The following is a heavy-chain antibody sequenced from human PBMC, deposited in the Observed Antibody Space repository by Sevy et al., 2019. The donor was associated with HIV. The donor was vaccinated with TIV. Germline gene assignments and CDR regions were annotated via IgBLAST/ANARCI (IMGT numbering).Heavy chain of an antibody. D-gene: IGHD2-2*01. CDR2: INEGGAKM. J-gene: IGHJ4*02. CDR1: GFTFSYYA. V-gene: IGHV3-23*01. Sequence: GGSLRLSCAASGFTFSYYAMGWVRQAPGKGLEWVSTINEGGAKMSYADSVKGRFTISRDNSKSTLYLQMNSLRVEDTAIYYCAKDSQRERVRNQLRDHWGQGTLVTVSS. CDR3: AKDSQRERVRNQLRDH.